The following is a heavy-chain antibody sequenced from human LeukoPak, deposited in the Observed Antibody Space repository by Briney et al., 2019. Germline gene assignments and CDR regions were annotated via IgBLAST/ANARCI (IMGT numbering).Heavy chain of an antibody. CDR2: ISGSGGST. D-gene: IGHD3-22*01. CDR3: AKDGRNYYDSSGYYYFDY. Sequence: GGSLRLSCAASGFTFSSYAMSWVRQAPGKGLEWVSAISGSGGSTYYADSVKGWFTISRDNSKNTLYLQMNSLRAEDTAVYYCAKDGRNYYDSSGYYYFDYWGQGTLVTVSS. V-gene: IGHV3-23*01. CDR1: GFTFSSYA. J-gene: IGHJ4*02.